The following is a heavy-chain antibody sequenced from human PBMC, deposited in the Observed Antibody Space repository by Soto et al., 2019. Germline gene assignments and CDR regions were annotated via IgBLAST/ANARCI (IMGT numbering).Heavy chain of an antibody. J-gene: IGHJ4*02. CDR1: GFTFSSFW. Sequence: EVQLVESGGGLVQPGGSLRLSCAASGFTFSSFWMHWVRQAPGEGLVWVSRINSDGSNTNYADSVKGRFTISRDNAKNTLYRHMNSLRAEDTAVYYCARGVVPAAMSYWGQGTLVTVSS. CDR2: INSDGSNT. V-gene: IGHV3-74*01. D-gene: IGHD2-2*01. CDR3: ARGVVPAAMSY.